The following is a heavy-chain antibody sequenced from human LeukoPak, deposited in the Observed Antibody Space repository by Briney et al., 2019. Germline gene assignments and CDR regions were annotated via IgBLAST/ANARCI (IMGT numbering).Heavy chain of an antibody. Sequence: GGSLRLSCTASGFIFGDYAMSWFRQAPGKGLEWVGFIRSKDYGGTTEYAASVKGRFTISRDDSKSIAYLQMNSLKTEDTAVYYCTRDSSNWKGYYFDYWGQGTLVTVSS. V-gene: IGHV3-49*03. CDR2: IRSKDYGGTT. J-gene: IGHJ4*02. D-gene: IGHD1-1*01. CDR3: TRDSSNWKGYYFDY. CDR1: GFIFGDYA.